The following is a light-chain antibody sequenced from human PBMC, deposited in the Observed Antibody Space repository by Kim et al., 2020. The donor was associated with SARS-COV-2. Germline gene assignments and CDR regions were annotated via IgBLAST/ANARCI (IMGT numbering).Light chain of an antibody. V-gene: IGLV3-25*03. J-gene: IGLJ1*01. CDR1: ALSVQY. CDR2: KDD. CDR3: QSADRSGSFYV. Sequence: SYELTQPPSVSVSPGQTARITCSGEALSVQYAYWYQQKAGQAPMVVIFKDDERPSGIPERFSGSSSGTTVTLTISGVQAEDEADYYCQSADRSGSFYVFGPGTKVTVL.